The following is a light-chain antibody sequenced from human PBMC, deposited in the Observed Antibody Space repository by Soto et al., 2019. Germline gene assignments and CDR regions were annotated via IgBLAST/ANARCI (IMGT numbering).Light chain of an antibody. CDR3: SSYTSSSTLV. Sequence: QSALTQPASVSGSPGQSITISCTGTSSDVGGYNYVSWYQQHPGKAPKLLISEVSNGPSGVSNRFSGSKSGNTASLTISGLQAEDEAYYYCSSYTSSSTLVFGTGTKLTVL. V-gene: IGLV2-14*01. CDR1: SSDVGGYNY. J-gene: IGLJ1*01. CDR2: EVS.